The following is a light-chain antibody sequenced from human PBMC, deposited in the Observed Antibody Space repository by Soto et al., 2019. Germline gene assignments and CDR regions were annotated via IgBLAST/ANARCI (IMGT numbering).Light chain of an antibody. CDR1: QRVSSGY. CDR3: RQYASSPPWT. CDR2: GAS. Sequence: EIVLTQSPGTLSLSPGERATLSCRASQRVSSGYLGWYQQTPGQAPRLLLYGASNRAAGIPDRFSGRGSETDVPLPISRLEPDDVAVYYCRQYASSPPWTFGQGTKLEIK. V-gene: IGKV3-20*01. J-gene: IGKJ1*01.